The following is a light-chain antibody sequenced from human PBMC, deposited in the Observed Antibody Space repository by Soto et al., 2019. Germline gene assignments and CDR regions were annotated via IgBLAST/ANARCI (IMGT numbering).Light chain of an antibody. CDR2: EDN. Sequence: NFMLTQPHSVSESPGKTVTISCTRSSGSIASNYVQWYQQRPGSSPTTVIYEDNQRPPGVPDRFSGSIDSSSNSASLTISGLKTEDEADYYCQSYDINTRVFGGGTKLTVL. V-gene: IGLV6-57*01. CDR1: SGSIASNY. CDR3: QSYDINTRV. J-gene: IGLJ3*02.